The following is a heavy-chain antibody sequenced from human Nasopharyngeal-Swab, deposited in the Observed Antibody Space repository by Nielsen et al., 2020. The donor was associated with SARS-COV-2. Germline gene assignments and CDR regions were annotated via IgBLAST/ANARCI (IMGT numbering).Heavy chain of an antibody. CDR2: INSDVSST. D-gene: IGHD3-22*01. CDR1: GFTFSSYW. V-gene: IGHV3-74*01. J-gene: IGHJ4*02. CDR3: ARGTFSSGLTH. Sequence: GGSLRLSCAASGFTFSSYWMHWVRQAPGKGLVWVSRINSDVSSTSYADSVKGRFTISRDNAKNTPYLQMNSLRAEDTAVYYCARGTFSSGLTHWGQGTLVTVSS.